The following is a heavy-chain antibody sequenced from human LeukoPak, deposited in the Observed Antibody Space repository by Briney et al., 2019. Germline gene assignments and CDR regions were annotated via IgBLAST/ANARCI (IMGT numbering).Heavy chain of an antibody. CDR1: GYTFTGYY. CDR2: INPKSGDT. V-gene: IGHV1-2*02. D-gene: IGHD1-26*01. CDR3: ARSLYSGSYYRFGY. J-gene: IGHJ4*02. Sequence: ASVKVSCKASGYTFTGYYMHWVRQAPGQVLEWMGWINPKSGDTNYAQKFQGRVTMTRDTSSSTAYMELARLTSDDTAVYYCARSLYSGSYYRFGYWGQGTLVIVSS.